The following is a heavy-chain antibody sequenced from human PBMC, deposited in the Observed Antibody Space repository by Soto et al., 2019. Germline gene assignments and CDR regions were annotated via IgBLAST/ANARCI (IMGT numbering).Heavy chain of an antibody. CDR2: ISAYNGNT. Sequence: ASVKVSCKASGYTFTSYAMHWVRQAPGQGLEWMGWISAYNGNTNYAQKLQGRVTMTTDTSTSTAYMELRSLRSDDTAVYYCARDLGVEDGESSYFDPWGQGTLVTVSS. J-gene: IGHJ4*02. D-gene: IGHD2-15*01. V-gene: IGHV1-18*01. CDR1: GYTFTSYA. CDR3: ARDLGVEDGESSYFDP.